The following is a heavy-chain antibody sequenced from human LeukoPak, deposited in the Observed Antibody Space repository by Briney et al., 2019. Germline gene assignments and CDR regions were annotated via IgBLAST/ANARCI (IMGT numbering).Heavy chain of an antibody. CDR3: ARDRGYGDYLLFDY. CDR2: IIPIFGTA. D-gene: IGHD4-17*01. J-gene: IGHJ4*02. CDR1: GGTFSSYA. V-gene: IGHV1-69*06. Sequence: GSSVKVSCKASGGTFSSYAISWVRQDPGQGLEWMGGIIPIFGTANYAQKFQGRVTITADKSTSTAYMELSSLRSEDTAVYYCARDRGYGDYLLFDYWGQGTLVTVSS.